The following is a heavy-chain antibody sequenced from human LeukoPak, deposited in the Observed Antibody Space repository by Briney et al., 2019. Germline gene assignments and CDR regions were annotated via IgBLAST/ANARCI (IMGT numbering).Heavy chain of an antibody. CDR2: ISAYNGNT. CDR3: ARDKGSSTSPPDWFDP. CDR1: GYTFTSYG. D-gene: IGHD2-2*01. J-gene: IGHJ5*02. Sequence: GASVTVSFMSSGYTFTSYGISWVRQAPGQGREWMGLISAYNGNTNYAQKLQGRVTMTTDTSTSTAYMELRSLRSDDTAVYYCARDKGSSTSPPDWFDPWGQGTLVTVSS. V-gene: IGHV1-18*01.